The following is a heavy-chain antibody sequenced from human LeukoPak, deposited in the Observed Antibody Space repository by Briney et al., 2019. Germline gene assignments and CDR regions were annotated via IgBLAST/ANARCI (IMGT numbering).Heavy chain of an antibody. CDR2: VRGGGDVT. CDR3: AKSLEESYDILIGFSSFDY. CDR1: GFTFTNYG. Sequence: GGSLRLSCAASGFTFTNYGVSWVRQAPGKGLEWVYCVRGGGDVTYYARSVRGRFAISRDNSKNTVYLQMNSLTAEDTAIYYCAKSLEESYDILIGFSSFDYWGQGTLATVS. J-gene: IGHJ4*02. V-gene: IGHV3-23*01. D-gene: IGHD3-9*01.